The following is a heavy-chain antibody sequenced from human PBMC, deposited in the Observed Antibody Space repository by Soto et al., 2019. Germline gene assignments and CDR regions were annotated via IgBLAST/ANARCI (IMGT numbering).Heavy chain of an antibody. CDR1: GFTFSSYG. J-gene: IGHJ4*02. Sequence: GGSLRLSCAASGFTFSSYGMHWVRQAPGKGLEWVAVISYDGSNKYYADSVKGRFTISRDNSKNTLYLQMNSLRAEDTAAYYCAKDHYYDSSGYLGYWGQGTLVTVSS. V-gene: IGHV3-30*18. D-gene: IGHD3-22*01. CDR2: ISYDGSNK. CDR3: AKDHYYDSSGYLGY.